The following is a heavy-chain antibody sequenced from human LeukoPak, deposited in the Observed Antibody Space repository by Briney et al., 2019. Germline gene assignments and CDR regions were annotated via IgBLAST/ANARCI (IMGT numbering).Heavy chain of an antibody. V-gene: IGHV4-4*09. CDR3: ARHIAVAGDFDY. D-gene: IGHD6-19*01. CDR2: IYTSGST. CDR1: GGSISSYY. Sequence: SETLSLTCNVSGGSISSYYWSWIRQPPGKGLEWIGYIYTSGSTNYNPSLKSRVTISVDTSKNQFSLKLSSVTAADTAVYYCARHIAVAGDFDYWGQGTLVTVSS. J-gene: IGHJ4*02.